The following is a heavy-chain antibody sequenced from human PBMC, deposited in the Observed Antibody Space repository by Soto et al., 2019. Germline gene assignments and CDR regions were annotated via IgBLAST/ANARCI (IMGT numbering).Heavy chain of an antibody. J-gene: IGHJ5*02. CDR3: ARDLWVTGTTRFDP. CDR2: ISGSSSTI. D-gene: IGHD1-1*01. Sequence: GGSLRLSCVASGFTFSNHAMNWVRQAPGKGLEWVSYISGSSSTIYYADSVKGRFTVSRDNAKNSLYLQMNSLRDEDTAVYFCARDLWVTGTTRFDPWGQGTRVTVSS. CDR1: GFTFSNHA. V-gene: IGHV3-48*02.